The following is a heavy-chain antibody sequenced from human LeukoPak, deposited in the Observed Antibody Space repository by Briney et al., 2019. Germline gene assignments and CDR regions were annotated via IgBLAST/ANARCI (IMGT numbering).Heavy chain of an antibody. D-gene: IGHD6-19*01. J-gene: IGHJ4*02. CDR1: GFTFSSYW. V-gene: IGHV3-74*01. CDR2: INSDGSST. Sequence: GGSLRLPCAASGFTFSSYWMHWVRQAPGKGLVWVSRINSDGSSTSYADSVKGRFTISRDNAKSTLYLQMNSLRAEDTAVYYCARVYGSIAVAGTWNFDYWGQGTLVTVSS. CDR3: ARVYGSIAVAGTWNFDY.